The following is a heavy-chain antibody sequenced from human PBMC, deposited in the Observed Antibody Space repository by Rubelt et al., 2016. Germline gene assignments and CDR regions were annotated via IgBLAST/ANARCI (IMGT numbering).Heavy chain of an antibody. Sequence: NWVRQAPGKGLEWVAYISGTGNVIYYADSVKGRFTIFRDTAKNSLYLQMNSLRDEDTAVYYCARDLKSGYSDYWGQGILVTVSS. V-gene: IGHV3-48*02. J-gene: IGHJ4*02. CDR2: ISGTGNVI. CDR3: ARDLKSGYSDY. D-gene: IGHD3-22*01.